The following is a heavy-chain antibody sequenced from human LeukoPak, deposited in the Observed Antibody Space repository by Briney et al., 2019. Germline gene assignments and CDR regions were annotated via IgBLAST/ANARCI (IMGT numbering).Heavy chain of an antibody. Sequence: SVKVSCKASGGTFSSYAISWVRQAPGQGLEWMGRIIPIFGTANYAQKFQGRVTITTDESTSTAYLELSSLRSEDTAVYYCVRDRGSGWYVEGDYWGQGTLVTVSS. CDR2: IIPIFGTA. V-gene: IGHV1-69*05. J-gene: IGHJ4*02. CDR1: GGTFSSYA. CDR3: VRDRGSGWYVEGDY. D-gene: IGHD6-19*01.